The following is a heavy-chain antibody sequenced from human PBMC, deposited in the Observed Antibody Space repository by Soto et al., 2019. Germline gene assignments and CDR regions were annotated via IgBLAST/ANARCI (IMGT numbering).Heavy chain of an antibody. CDR3: ARLSMVLVDFYDY. Sequence: SETLSLTCSVSGDSLKNHYWAWIRPSPSNGLEWIGNIYDSGSTNYSPALKSRVSMSVDTSKHLFSLKMHSVTAADTAVYYCARLSMVLVDFYDYWGHATVVTFSS. D-gene: IGHD3-10*01. J-gene: IGHJ4*01. CDR1: GDSLKNHY. V-gene: IGHV4-59*11. CDR2: IYDSGST.